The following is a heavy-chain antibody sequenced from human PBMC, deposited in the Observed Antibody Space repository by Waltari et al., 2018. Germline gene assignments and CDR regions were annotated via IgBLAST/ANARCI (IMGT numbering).Heavy chain of an antibody. Sequence: QVQLQESGPGLVKPSQTLSLTCTVSGGYISSGDSYWCWIRPPPGKGLDWIGYIYYSWSTYYNPSLKSRVTISVDTSKNQFSLKLSSVTAADTAVYYCARDGGNVAFDIWGQGTMVTVS. J-gene: IGHJ3*02. CDR3: ARDGGNVAFDI. CDR2: IYYSWST. V-gene: IGHV4-30-4*08. CDR1: GGYISSGDSY. D-gene: IGHD2-15*01.